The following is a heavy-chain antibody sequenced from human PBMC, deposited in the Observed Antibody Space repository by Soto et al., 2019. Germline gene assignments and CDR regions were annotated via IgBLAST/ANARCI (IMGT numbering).Heavy chain of an antibody. D-gene: IGHD3-22*01. CDR3: ARERGALHYNDRSGYYIDY. CDR1: GYTFTGYY. Sequence: ASVKVSCKASGYTFTGYYMHWVRQAPGQGLEWMGWINPNSGGTNYAQKFQGWVTMTRDTSISTAYMELSRLRSDDTAVYYCARERGALHYNDRSGYYIDYWGQETLVTVSS. V-gene: IGHV1-2*04. J-gene: IGHJ4*02. CDR2: INPNSGGT.